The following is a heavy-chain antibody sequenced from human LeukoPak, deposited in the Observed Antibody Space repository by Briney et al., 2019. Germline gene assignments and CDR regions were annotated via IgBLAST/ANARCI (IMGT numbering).Heavy chain of an antibody. CDR3: AKSQLLGAFDY. D-gene: IGHD6-19*01. CDR1: GFTFSSYW. J-gene: IGHJ4*02. Sequence: GGSLRLSCAASGFTFSSYWMHWVRHAPGKGLVWVSRINSDGSTTNYADPVKGRFTISRDNAKNTPYLQMHSLRADDTAAYYCAKSQLLGAFDYSRRETLVPVSS. CDR2: INSDGSTT. V-gene: IGHV3-74*01.